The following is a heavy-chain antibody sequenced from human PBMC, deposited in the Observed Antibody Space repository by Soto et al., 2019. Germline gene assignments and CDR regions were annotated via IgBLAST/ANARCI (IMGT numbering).Heavy chain of an antibody. D-gene: IGHD3-22*01. V-gene: IGHV6-1*01. Sequence: SQTHSVTCTISXDSCPSNSPASYWIWQSPSRGLEWLGRTYYRSKWYNDYAVSVKSRITINPDTSKNQFSLQLNSVTPEDTAVYYCARGRSSGFPLDYWGQGTLVTVSS. CDR2: TYYRSKWYN. J-gene: IGHJ4*02. CDR3: ARGRSSGFPLDY. CDR1: XDSCPSNSPA.